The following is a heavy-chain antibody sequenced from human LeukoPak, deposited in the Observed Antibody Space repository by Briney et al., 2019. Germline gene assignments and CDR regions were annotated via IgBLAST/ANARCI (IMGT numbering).Heavy chain of an antibody. CDR1: GGSLSSYY. D-gene: IGHD5-18*01. CDR2: IYYSGST. J-gene: IGHJ4*02. Sequence: SETLSLTCTVSGGSLSSYYWSWIRQPPGKGLEWIGYIYYSGSTNYNPSLKSRVTISVDTSKNQFSLKLSSVTAADTAVYYCARSRSSHSNGYSYGLGPLFDYWGQGTLVTVSS. V-gene: IGHV4-59*01. CDR3: ARSRSSHSNGYSYGLGPLFDY.